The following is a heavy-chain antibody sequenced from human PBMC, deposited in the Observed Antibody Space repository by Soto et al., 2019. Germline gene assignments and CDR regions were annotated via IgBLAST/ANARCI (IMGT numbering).Heavy chain of an antibody. CDR2: IYPDEPDT. D-gene: IGHD5-12*01. CDR1: GYSFTKYW. J-gene: IGHJ6*02. V-gene: IGHV5-51*01. Sequence: GESLKISCKGSGYSFTKYWIGWVRQMPGKGLEWMAIIYPDEPDTRYSPSFQGQVTISADKSISTAYLQWSSLKASDTAMYYCVRMGFSGGGYLSYYYYGMDIWGQGTTVTVSS. CDR3: VRMGFSGGGYLSYYYYGMDI.